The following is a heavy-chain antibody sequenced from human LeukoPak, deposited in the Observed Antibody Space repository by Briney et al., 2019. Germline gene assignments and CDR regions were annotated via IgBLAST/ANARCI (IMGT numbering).Heavy chain of an antibody. V-gene: IGHV3-30*02. Sequence: PGGSLRLSCAASGFTFSSYGMHWVRQAPGKGLEWVAFIRYDGSNKYYADSVKGRFTISRDNSENTLYLQMNSLRAEDTAVYYCAKAMGYSGSLGAFDIWGQGTMVTVSS. CDR2: IRYDGSNK. J-gene: IGHJ3*02. D-gene: IGHD1-26*01. CDR3: AKAMGYSGSLGAFDI. CDR1: GFTFSSYG.